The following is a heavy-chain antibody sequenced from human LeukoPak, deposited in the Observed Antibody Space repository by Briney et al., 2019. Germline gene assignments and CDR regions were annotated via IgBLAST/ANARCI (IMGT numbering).Heavy chain of an antibody. CDR2: ISGSGGRT. V-gene: IGHV3-23*01. J-gene: IGHJ4*02. Sequence: GGSLRLSCAASGFTFSSYAMSWVRQAPGKGLEWVSTISGSGGRTYYADSVKGWFTISRDNSKNTLSLQMNSLRAEDTAIYYCAKEYSSGWYYFVYWGQGTLVTVSS. CDR3: AKEYSSGWYYFVY. D-gene: IGHD6-19*01. CDR1: GFTFSSYA.